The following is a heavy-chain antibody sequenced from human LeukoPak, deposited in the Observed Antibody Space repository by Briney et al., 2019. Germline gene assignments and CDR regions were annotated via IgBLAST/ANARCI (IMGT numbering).Heavy chain of an antibody. CDR2: ISYDGSNK. CDR1: GFTFSSYG. V-gene: IGHV3-30*18. D-gene: IGHD6-19*01. Sequence: GRSLRLSCAASGFTFSSYGMHWVRQAPGKGLEWVAVISYDGSNKYYADSVKGRFTISRDNSKNTLYLQMNSLRAEDTAVYYCAEPQDRGYSSGWYYFDYWGQGTLVTVSS. J-gene: IGHJ4*02. CDR3: AEPQDRGYSSGWYYFDY.